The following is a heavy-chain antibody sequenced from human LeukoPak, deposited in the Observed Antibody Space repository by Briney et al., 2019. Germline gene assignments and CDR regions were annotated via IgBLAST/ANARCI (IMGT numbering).Heavy chain of an antibody. CDR2: ISAYNGNT. J-gene: IGHJ4*02. CDR1: GYTFTSYG. Sequence: ASVKVSCKASGYTFTSYGISLVRQAPGQGLEWMGWISAYNGNTNYAQKLQGRVTMTTDTSTSTAYMELRSLRSDDTAVYYCARDRYEWPPTRIDYWGQGTLVTVSS. D-gene: IGHD3-3*01. V-gene: IGHV1-18*01. CDR3: ARDRYEWPPTRIDY.